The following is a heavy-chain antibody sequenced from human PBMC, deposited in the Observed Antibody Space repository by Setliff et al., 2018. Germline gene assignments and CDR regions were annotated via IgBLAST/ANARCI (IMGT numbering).Heavy chain of an antibody. Sequence: PSETLSLTCTVSGGSINSGVYYWGWIRQPPGKGLEWIGTTYSTYYNPSLKSRATISIDTSKSQFSLKLSSMTAADTALYYCARNPDFLQYSFDLWGRGTLVTVSS. CDR3: ARNPDFLQYSFDL. CDR2: TYST. CDR1: GGSINSGVYY. V-gene: IGHV4-39*07. J-gene: IGHJ2*01. D-gene: IGHD5-12*01.